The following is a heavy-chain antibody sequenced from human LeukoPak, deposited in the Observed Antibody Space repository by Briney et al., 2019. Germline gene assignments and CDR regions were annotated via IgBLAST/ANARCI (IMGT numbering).Heavy chain of an antibody. Sequence: GASVKVSCKASGGTFSSYAISWVRQARGQGLEWMGGIIPIFGTANYAQKFQGRVTITADESTSTAYMELSSLRSEDTAVYYCARSQYCSSTSCPVGYWGQGTLVTVSS. D-gene: IGHD2-2*01. J-gene: IGHJ4*02. CDR2: IIPIFGTA. V-gene: IGHV1-69*13. CDR3: ARSQYCSSTSCPVGY. CDR1: GGTFSSYA.